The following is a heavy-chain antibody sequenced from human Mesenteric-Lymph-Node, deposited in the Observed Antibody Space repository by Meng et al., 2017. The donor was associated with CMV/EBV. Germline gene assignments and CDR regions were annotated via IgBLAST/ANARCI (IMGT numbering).Heavy chain of an antibody. J-gene: IGHJ5*02. CDR1: YDSINNNY. D-gene: IGHD2-2*01. CDR3: ARRRRGYCSSTSCQSRGTFWFDP. Sequence: SETLSLTCTVSYDSINNNYWSWVRQPPGKGLEWIGDIYYSGTTNYNPSLKSRVTISVDTSKRQFYLKVRSMTAADTAIYYCARRRRGYCSSTSCQSRGTFWFDPWGQGTLVTVSS. CDR2: IYYSGTT. V-gene: IGHV4-59*01.